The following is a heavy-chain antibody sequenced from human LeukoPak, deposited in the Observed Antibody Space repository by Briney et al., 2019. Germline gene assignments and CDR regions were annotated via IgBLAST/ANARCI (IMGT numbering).Heavy chain of an antibody. Sequence: ASVNVSCKASGYTFTIYGISWVRQAPGQGLEWMGWISAYNGNTNYAQKFQGRVTITADESTSTAYMELSSLRSEDTAVYYCARDSGGNSYGMDVWGQGTTVTVSS. J-gene: IGHJ6*02. D-gene: IGHD2-15*01. V-gene: IGHV1-18*01. CDR1: GYTFTIYG. CDR3: ARDSGGNSYGMDV. CDR2: ISAYNGNT.